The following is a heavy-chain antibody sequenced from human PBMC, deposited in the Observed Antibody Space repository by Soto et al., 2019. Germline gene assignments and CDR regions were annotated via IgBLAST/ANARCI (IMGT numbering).Heavy chain of an antibody. V-gene: IGHV4-31*03. CDR1: GGSISSSDYY. CDR2: IYYSGRT. CDR3: ASGDYSYSSGYYDAFDS. Sequence: QVQLQESGPGLVKPSQTLSLTCLVSGGSISSSDYYWNWIRQHTETGLEWIGYIYYSGRTYYNPSRKSRLTISADTSNNQFSLKLSSVTAADTAVYYCASGDYSYSSGYYDAFDSWGQGTMVTVSS. J-gene: IGHJ3*02. D-gene: IGHD3-22*01.